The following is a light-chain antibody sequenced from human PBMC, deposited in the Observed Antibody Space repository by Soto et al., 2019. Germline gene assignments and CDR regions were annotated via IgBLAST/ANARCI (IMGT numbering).Light chain of an antibody. J-gene: IGKJ5*01. V-gene: IGKV3-11*01. CDR3: QQRSNWPIT. CDR2: DAS. Sequence: EIVLTQSPGTLSLSPGERVTLSCRASQSVSSYLLWYQQKPGQTPRLLIYDASNRATGIPARFSGSGSGADFTLTISSLEPEDFVVYYCQQRSNWPITFGQGTRLEIK. CDR1: QSVSSY.